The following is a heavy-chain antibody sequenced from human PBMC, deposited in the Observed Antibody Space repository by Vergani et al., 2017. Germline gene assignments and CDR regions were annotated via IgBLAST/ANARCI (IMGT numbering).Heavy chain of an antibody. CDR3: ARELFHSGAGSPQRRGPWDY. CDR1: GLIVSSHY. CDR2: IHSGGSI. J-gene: IGHJ4*02. D-gene: IGHD3-10*01. V-gene: IGHV3-66*01. Sequence: VQLVESGGGLVQPEGSLRLSCAVSGLIVSSHYMTWVRQAPGKGLEWVAVIHSGGSIFYADSVMGRFTISRDRSKNTLDLHMNSLKAEDTAVYYCARELFHSGAGSPQRRGPWDYWGQGVLVTVSS.